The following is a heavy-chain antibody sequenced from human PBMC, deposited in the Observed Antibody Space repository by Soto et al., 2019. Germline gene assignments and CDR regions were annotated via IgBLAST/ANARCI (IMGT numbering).Heavy chain of an antibody. CDR2: ISYDGSNK. CDR1: GFTFSSYA. J-gene: IGHJ4*02. CDR3: ARASNGWYYDY. D-gene: IGHD6-19*01. V-gene: IGHV3-30-3*01. Sequence: QVQLVESGGGVVQPGRSLRLSWEASGFTFSSYAMHWVRQAPGKGLEWVAVISYDGSNKYYADSVKGRFTISRDNSKNTLYLQMNSLRAEDTAVYYCARASNGWYYDYWGQGTLVTVSS.